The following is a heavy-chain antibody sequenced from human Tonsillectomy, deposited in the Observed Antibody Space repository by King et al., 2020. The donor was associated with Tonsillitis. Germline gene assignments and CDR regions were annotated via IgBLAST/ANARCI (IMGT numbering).Heavy chain of an antibody. CDR3: ARGVDPSTGGSLFDC. V-gene: IGHV4-61*02. J-gene: IGHJ4*02. CDR1: GGSISRGNYY. D-gene: IGHD5/OR15-5a*01. Sequence: VQLQESGPGLMKPSQTLSLTCTVSGGSISRGNYYWSWIRQPAGKGLEWIGRIYSSGRTSYNPSLESRVTMSVDTSKNQFSLDVSSVTAADTAVYFCARGVDPSTGGSLFDCWGQGNLVTVSS. CDR2: IYSSGRT.